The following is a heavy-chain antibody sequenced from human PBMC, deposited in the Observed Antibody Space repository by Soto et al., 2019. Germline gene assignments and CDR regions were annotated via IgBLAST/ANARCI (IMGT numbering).Heavy chain of an antibody. CDR1: GYTFTAYY. D-gene: IGHD3-10*02. J-gene: IGHJ6*02. Sequence: QVQLVQSGAEVKEPGDSVRVSCEASGYTFTAYYIHWVRRAPGQGLEWMGWINPKFGDTTYAQDFQGRVSMTRDMSISTVYMELSRLTSDDTGIYYCARNMDYYYGRGSGNGHGVWGQGTTVTVFS. V-gene: IGHV1-2*02. CDR2: INPKFGDT. CDR3: ARNMDYYYGRGSGNGHGV.